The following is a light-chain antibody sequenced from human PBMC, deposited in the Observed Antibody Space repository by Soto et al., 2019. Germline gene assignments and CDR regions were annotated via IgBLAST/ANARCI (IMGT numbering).Light chain of an antibody. CDR1: SSDVGGYNY. CDR3: SSYAGSDDLK. J-gene: IGLJ3*02. Sequence: QSVLTRPPSASGSPGQSVAISCTGPSSDVGGYNYVSWYQQHPGKATKLMIYEVNKRPSGVPDRFAGSKSGNTASLTVSGLQAEDEADYYCSSYAGSDDLKFGGGTKHTVL. CDR2: EVN. V-gene: IGLV2-8*01.